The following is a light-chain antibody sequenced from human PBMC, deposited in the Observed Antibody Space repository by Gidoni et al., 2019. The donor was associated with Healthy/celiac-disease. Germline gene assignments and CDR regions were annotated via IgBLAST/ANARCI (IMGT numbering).Light chain of an antibody. V-gene: IGLV2-14*01. CDR2: EVS. CDR1: SSDVGGYNY. J-gene: IGLJ1*01. Sequence: QSALTQPASVSGSPGQSITISCTGTSSDVGGYNYVSWYQQHPGKAPKLMIYEVSNRPSGVSNRFSGSKSGNTASLTISGLQAEDEADYYCSSYTSSLSFGTGTKVTVL. CDR3: SSYTSSLS.